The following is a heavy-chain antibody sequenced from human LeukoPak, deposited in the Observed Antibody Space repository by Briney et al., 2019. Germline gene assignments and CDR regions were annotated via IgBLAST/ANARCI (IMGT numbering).Heavy chain of an antibody. CDR2: IYYTGST. D-gene: IGHD4-17*01. CDR3: ARRGGNYGDGAFDI. V-gene: IGHV4-39*02. CDR1: GGSMGTSGYY. Sequence: SETLSLTCAVSGGSMGTSGYYWGWSRQPPGKGLEWIGSIYYTGSTYYNPSLKSRVTISVDTSKKHFSLKLTSVTAAGTGVYYCARRGGNYGDGAFDIWSQGTMVTVSS. J-gene: IGHJ3*02.